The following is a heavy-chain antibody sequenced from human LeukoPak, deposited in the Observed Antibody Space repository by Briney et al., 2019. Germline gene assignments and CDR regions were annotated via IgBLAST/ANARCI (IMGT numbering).Heavy chain of an antibody. D-gene: IGHD3-22*01. Sequence: GGSLRLSCAASGFIFRDYSMHWVRQVPGKGLEWISLISGDGVTTYYADSVKGRFTISRDNHEDPLYLQMNTLRTEDTAFYYCARGVNTISFTFDYWARGSLVTVSS. J-gene: IGHJ4*02. CDR1: GFIFRDYS. CDR2: ISGDGVTT. CDR3: ARGVNTISFTFDY. V-gene: IGHV3-43*02.